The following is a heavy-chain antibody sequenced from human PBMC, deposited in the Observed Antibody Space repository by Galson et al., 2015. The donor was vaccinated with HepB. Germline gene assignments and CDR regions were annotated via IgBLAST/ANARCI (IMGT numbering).Heavy chain of an antibody. CDR1: GFTVSSNY. CDR3: ARGLRGENRLPPYFDH. CDR2: IYSGGST. J-gene: IGHJ4*02. D-gene: IGHD3-3*01. V-gene: IGHV3-66*01. Sequence: SLRLSCAASGFTVSSNYMSWVRQAPGKGLEWVSIIYSGGSTYYADSVKGRFTISRDNSKNTLNFQMNSLRVEDTAVYYCARGLRGENRLPPYFDHWGQGILVTVSS.